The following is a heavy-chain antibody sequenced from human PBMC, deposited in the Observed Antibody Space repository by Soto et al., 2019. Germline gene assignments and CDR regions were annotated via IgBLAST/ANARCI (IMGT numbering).Heavy chain of an antibody. CDR1: GYSFTTHW. J-gene: IGHJ6*02. CDR2: IFPGDSDT. V-gene: IGHV5-51*01. D-gene: IGHD6-6*01. Sequence: PGESLKISCKGIGYSFTTHWIGWVRQMPGKGLEWMGIIFPGDSDTRYRPSLQGQVTISVDRSINTAYLQWSSLKASDTAMYFCAREGNLEYSSSSSGYYYYYYGMDVWGQGTTVTVSS. CDR3: AREGNLEYSSSSSGYYYYYYGMDV.